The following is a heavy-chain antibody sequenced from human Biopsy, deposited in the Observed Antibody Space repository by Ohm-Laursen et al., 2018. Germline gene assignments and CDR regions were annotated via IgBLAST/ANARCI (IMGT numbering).Heavy chain of an antibody. D-gene: IGHD2-15*01. Sequence: SQTLSLTCTVTDKSINKYYWSWLRQPAGKGLEYIGRILFSGDTNPDYNPSLKSRVTVSIHTSRNQFSLKLSSATAADTAVFYCARHGSQGYCTGGSCVDYWGQGALVTVSS. CDR2: ILFSGDT. V-gene: IGHV4-4*07. J-gene: IGHJ4*02. CDR1: DKSINKYY. CDR3: ARHGSQGYCTGGSCVDY.